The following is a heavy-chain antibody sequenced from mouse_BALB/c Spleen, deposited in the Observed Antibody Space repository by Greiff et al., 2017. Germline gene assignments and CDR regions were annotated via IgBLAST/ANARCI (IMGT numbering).Heavy chain of an antibody. D-gene: IGHD2-2*01. J-gene: IGHJ3*01. CDR2: IRNKANGYTT. CDR1: GFTFTDYY. V-gene: IGHV7-3*02. CDR3: ARVLYYGYDEFAY. Sequence: EVMLVESGGGLVQPGGSLRLSCATSGFTFTDYYMSWVRQPPGKALEWLGFIRNKANGYTTEYSASVKGRFTISRDNSQSIPYLQMNTLRAEDSATYYCARVLYYGYDEFAYWGQGTLVTVSA.